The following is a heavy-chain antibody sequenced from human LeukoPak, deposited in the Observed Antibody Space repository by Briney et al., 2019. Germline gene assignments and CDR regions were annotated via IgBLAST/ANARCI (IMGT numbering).Heavy chain of an antibody. CDR3: ARGGSQSRPTGLFDY. V-gene: IGHV3-21*01. CDR2: ISSSGGYI. D-gene: IGHD3-10*01. J-gene: IGHJ4*02. Sequence: GGSLRLSCAASGFTFSTYSMTWVRQAPGKGLEWVSSISSSGGYIFYADSLKGRFTISRDNAKNSLFLQMNSLRAEDTAVYYCARGGSQSRPTGLFDYWGQGTLVTVSS. CDR1: GFTFSTYS.